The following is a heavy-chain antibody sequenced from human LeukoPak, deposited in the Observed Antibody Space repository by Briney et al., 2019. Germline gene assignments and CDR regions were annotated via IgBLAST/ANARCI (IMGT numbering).Heavy chain of an antibody. CDR3: AKDLSGYYRDVTSFDY. J-gene: IGHJ4*02. Sequence: GGSLRLSCAASGFTFSDYYMSWIRQAPGKGLEWVSYISSSGSTIYYADSVKGRFTISRDNAKNSLYLQMNSLRAEDTAVYYCAKDLSGYYRDVTSFDYWGQGTLVTVSS. CDR1: GFTFSDYY. V-gene: IGHV3-11*01. CDR2: ISSSGSTI. D-gene: IGHD3-22*01.